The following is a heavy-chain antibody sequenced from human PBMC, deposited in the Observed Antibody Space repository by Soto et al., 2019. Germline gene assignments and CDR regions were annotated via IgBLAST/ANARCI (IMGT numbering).Heavy chain of an antibody. CDR2: MFHSGST. V-gene: IGHV4-38-2*01. CDR3: ARGHIVVVPTVGWFDP. CDR1: GYFISSGYY. Sequence: SETLSLTCAVSGYFISSGYYWGWIRQPPGKGLEWIGSMFHSGSTHYNPSLKSRVTISVDTSKNHFSLRLSSVTASDTAEYYCARGHIVVVPTVGWFDPWGQGTLVTVSS. D-gene: IGHD2-2*01. J-gene: IGHJ5*02.